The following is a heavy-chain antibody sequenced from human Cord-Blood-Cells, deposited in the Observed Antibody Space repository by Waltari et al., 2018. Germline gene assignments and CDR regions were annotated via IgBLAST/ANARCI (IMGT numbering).Heavy chain of an antibody. J-gene: IGHJ3*02. CDR2: INPNSGGT. D-gene: IGHD2-2*02. CDR1: GYTFTGSY. V-gene: IGHV1-2*02. Sequence: QVQLVQSGAEVTKPGASVKVSCTASGYTFTGSYLPWVRQAPGPGFEWMGWINPNSGGTNYAQKFQGRVTMTRDTSISTAYMELSRLRSDDTAVYYCATLGYCSSTSCYKGDAFDIWGQGTMVTVSS. CDR3: ATLGYCSSTSCYKGDAFDI.